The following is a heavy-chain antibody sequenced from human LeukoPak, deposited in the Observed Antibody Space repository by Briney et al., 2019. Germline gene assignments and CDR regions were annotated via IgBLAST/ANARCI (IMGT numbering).Heavy chain of an antibody. CDR1: GFTFSRYS. V-gene: IGHV3-48*02. Sequence: GGSLRLSCAASGFTFSRYSMNWVRQAPGKGLEWVSYIINTGTAIYYAYSGKGRFTISRDNAKNSLYLEMNSLRDEDTAVYYCARDVPNSSAGPFDIWGQGTKVTVSS. D-gene: IGHD3-22*01. CDR2: IINTGTAI. CDR3: ARDVPNSSAGPFDI. J-gene: IGHJ3*02.